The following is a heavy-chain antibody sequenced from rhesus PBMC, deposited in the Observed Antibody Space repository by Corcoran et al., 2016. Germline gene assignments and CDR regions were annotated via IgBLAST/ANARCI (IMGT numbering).Heavy chain of an antibody. V-gene: IGHV4-122*02. CDR3: ARGGSYYYSY. Sequence: QVQLQESGPGMVKPSETLSLTCAVSGGSISRGYSYCSWLRQPPGKGLEWIGDICYRASTSYNPALKSRVTSSRNTSKNQCSLKLSSVTAADTAGYYCARGGSYYYSYWGQGVLVTVSS. CDR1: GGSISRGYSY. J-gene: IGHJ4*01. CDR2: ICYRAST. D-gene: IGHD3-16*01.